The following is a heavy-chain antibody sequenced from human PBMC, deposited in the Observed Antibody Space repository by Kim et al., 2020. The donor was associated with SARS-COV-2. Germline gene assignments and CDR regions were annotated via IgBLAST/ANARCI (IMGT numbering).Heavy chain of an antibody. CDR3: ARDCGGDCHTFYFQH. D-gene: IGHD2-21*01. CDR1: GFTFSSYA. Sequence: GGSLRLSCAASGFTFSSYAMHWVRQAPGKGLEWVAVISYDGSNKYYVDSVKGRFTISRDNSKNTLYLQMNSLRAEDTAVYYCARDCGGDCHTFYFQHWGQGTLVTVSS. V-gene: IGHV3-30*04. CDR2: ISYDGSNK. J-gene: IGHJ1*01.